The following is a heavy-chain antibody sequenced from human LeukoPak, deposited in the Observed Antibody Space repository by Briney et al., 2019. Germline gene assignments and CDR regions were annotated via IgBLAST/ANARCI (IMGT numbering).Heavy chain of an antibody. CDR3: ARRSSGWSKRHVYFQH. D-gene: IGHD6-19*01. CDR2: INHSGST. Sequence: SETLSLTCTVSGYSISSGYYWGWIRQPPGKGLEWIGEINHSGSTNYNPSLKSRVTISVDTSKNQFSLKLSSVTAADTAVYYCARRSSGWSKRHVYFQHWGQGTLVTVSS. V-gene: IGHV4-38-2*02. CDR1: GYSISSGYY. J-gene: IGHJ1*01.